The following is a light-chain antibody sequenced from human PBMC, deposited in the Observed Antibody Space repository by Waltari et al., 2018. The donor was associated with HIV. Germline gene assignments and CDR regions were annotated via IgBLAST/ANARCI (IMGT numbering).Light chain of an antibody. CDR2: RNR. CDR3: AAWDDRLSGRL. V-gene: IGLV1-47*01. Sequence: QSVLAQPRSASGTPGQRVNISCSGSSSNASNKYVYWYQQVPGVAPQLLIYRNRQRPSGVPDRFSGSKAGTSASLAISGLRTEDEAEYYCAAWDDRLSGRLFGGGTKVTVL. J-gene: IGLJ2*01. CDR1: SSNASNKY.